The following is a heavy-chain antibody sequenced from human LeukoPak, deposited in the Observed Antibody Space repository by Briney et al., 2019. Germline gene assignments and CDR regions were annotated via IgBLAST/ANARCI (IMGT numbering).Heavy chain of an antibody. V-gene: IGHV4-61*02. J-gene: IGHJ4*02. CDR2: IYTSGST. CDR3: VRYSPGPDFWCAYYFDY. CDR1: GGSISSDSYY. Sequence: SQTLSLTCTVSGGSISSDSYYWSWIRQPPGKGLEWIGRIYTSGSTNYNPSLKSRVTISLDTSKNQFSLKLSSVTAADTAVYYCVRYSPGPDFWCAYYFDYWGQGTLVTVSS. D-gene: IGHD3-3*01.